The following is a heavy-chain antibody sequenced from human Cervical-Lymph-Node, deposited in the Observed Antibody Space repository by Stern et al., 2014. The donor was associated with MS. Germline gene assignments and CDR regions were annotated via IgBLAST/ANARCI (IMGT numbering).Heavy chain of an antibody. J-gene: IGHJ5*02. V-gene: IGHV4-61*02. D-gene: IGHD6-19*01. Sequence: QLQLQESGPGLVKPSQTLSLSCPVSGGSITSGTYYWSWIRQPAGKRLEWIGRIYTSGNPVYTPSLKSRLPISVDPSKNKSSLKLAFVTAADTAVYYCARESVAADNNWFDPWGQGTLVAVSS. CDR2: IYTSGNP. CDR3: ARESVAADNNWFDP. CDR1: GGSITSGTYY.